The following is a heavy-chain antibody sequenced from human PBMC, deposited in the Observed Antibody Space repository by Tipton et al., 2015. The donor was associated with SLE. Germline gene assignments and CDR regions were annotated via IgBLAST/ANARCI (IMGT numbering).Heavy chain of an antibody. J-gene: IGHJ4*02. CDR2: IYPDDSDT. D-gene: IGHD6-6*01. V-gene: IGHV5-51*01. Sequence: QLVQSGAEVKKPGDSLKISCKGSGYSFSNYWIGWVRQMPGKGLEWMGIIYPDDSDTRYSPSFQGQVTMSVDKSISTAYLQWINLKASDTAVYYCARQWQLAEFDYWGQGTLVTVSS. CDR1: GYSFSNYW. CDR3: ARQWQLAEFDY.